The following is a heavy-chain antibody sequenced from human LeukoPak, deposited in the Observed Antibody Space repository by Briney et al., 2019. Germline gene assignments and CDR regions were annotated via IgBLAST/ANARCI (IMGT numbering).Heavy chain of an antibody. V-gene: IGHV3-48*02. Sequence: GGSLRLSCVTSGFTFSSYNMNWVRQAPGKGLEWVSSISSSSSTIYYADSVKGRFTISRDNAKNSLYLQMNSLRDEDTAVYYCARLYSGYDQVDYWGQGTLVTVSS. J-gene: IGHJ4*02. D-gene: IGHD5-12*01. CDR2: ISSSSSTI. CDR1: GFTFSSYN. CDR3: ARLYSGYDQVDY.